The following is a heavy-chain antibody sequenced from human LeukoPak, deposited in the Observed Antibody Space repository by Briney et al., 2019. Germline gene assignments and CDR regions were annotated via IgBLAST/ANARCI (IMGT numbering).Heavy chain of an antibody. V-gene: IGHV3-21*01. D-gene: IGHD1-26*01. Sequence: KPGGSLRLSCAASGFTFSSSWMSWVRQAPGKGLEWVSSISSIISYIYYADSVKGRFTISRDNAKNSLYLQMNSLSAEDTAVYYCARLKGSEGGSDYNPYYYYYYMDVWGKGTTVTVSS. CDR1: GFTFSSSW. J-gene: IGHJ6*03. CDR3: ARLKGSEGGSDYNPYYYYYYMDV. CDR2: ISSIISYI.